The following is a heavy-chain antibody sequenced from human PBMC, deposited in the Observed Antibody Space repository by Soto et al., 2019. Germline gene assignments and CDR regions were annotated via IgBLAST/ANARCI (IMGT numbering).Heavy chain of an antibody. Sequence: QVQLVQSGAEVKKPGSSVKVSCKASGGTFSSYAISWVRQAPGQGLEWMGGIIPIFGTANYAQKFQGRVTITADESTSTAYLELSSLRSEDTAVYYCARDRWNYPPYNWFDPWGQGTLVTVSS. J-gene: IGHJ5*02. D-gene: IGHD1-7*01. V-gene: IGHV1-69*01. CDR2: IIPIFGTA. CDR3: ARDRWNYPPYNWFDP. CDR1: GGTFSSYA.